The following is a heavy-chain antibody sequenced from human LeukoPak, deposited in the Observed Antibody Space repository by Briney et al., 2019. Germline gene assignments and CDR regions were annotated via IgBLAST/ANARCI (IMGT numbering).Heavy chain of an antibody. D-gene: IGHD4-17*01. CDR3: ARDYGDSA. J-gene: IGHJ5*02. V-gene: IGHV3-7*04. CDR2: IKPDGSGT. CDR1: GFTFSSYW. Sequence: GGSLRLSCAASGFTFSSYWMTGVRQAPGKGLEWVANIKPDGSGTYHVDSVKGRFTISRDNAKNSLYLQMNSLRAEDTAVYYCARDYGDSAWGQGTLSPSPQ.